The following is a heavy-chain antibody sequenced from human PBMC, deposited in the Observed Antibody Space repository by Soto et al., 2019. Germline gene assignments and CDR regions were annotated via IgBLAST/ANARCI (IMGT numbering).Heavy chain of an antibody. J-gene: IGHJ6*02. Sequence: ASVKVSFKASGYTFSTYALHWVRQAPGQGLEWMGWINGGNGHTRYSQKFKDRVTISRDTPASTAYMELSGLRSEDTAVYYCARGKGMEENYYYYGMDVWGQGTTVTVSS. CDR3: ARGKGMEENYYYYGMDV. CDR2: INGGNGHT. D-gene: IGHD1-1*01. CDR1: GYTFSTYA. V-gene: IGHV1-3*01.